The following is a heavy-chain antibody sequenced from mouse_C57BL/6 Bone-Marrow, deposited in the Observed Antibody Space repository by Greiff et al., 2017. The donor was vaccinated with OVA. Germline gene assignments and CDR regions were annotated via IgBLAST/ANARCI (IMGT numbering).Heavy chain of an antibody. CDR1: GYTFTSYW. CDR2: IDPSDSYT. Sequence: QVQLQQPGAELVKPGASVKLSCKASGYTFTSYWMQWVKQRPGQGLEWIGEIDPSDSYTNYNQKFKGKATLTVDTSSSTAYMQLSSLTSEDSAVYYCARGGYDSWFAYWGRGTLVTVSA. CDR3: ARGGYDSWFAY. V-gene: IGHV1-50*01. J-gene: IGHJ3*01. D-gene: IGHD2-2*01.